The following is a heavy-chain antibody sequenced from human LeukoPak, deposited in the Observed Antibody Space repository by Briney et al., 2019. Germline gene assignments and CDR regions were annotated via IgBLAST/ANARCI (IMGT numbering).Heavy chain of an antibody. CDR3: ARDWTSSGRTY. Sequence: GGSLRLSCAASGFTFSSYSMSWVRQAPGKGLECVSSISGSSSYIYYADSVKGRFTISRDNAKNSLYLQMNSLRAEDTAVYYCARDWTSSGRTYWGQGTLVTVSS. J-gene: IGHJ4*02. D-gene: IGHD6-19*01. V-gene: IGHV3-21*01. CDR2: ISGSSSYI. CDR1: GFTFSSYS.